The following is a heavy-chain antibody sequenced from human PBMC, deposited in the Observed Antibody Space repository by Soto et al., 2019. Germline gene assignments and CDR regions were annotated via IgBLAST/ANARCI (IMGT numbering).Heavy chain of an antibody. CDR2: IYYSGST. D-gene: IGHD4-17*01. CDR3: AQTTVTRDEYYGMDV. CDR1: GGSISSGGYY. V-gene: IGHV4-31*03. J-gene: IGHJ6*02. Sequence: QVQLQESGPGLVKPSQTLSLTCTVSGGSISSGGYYWSWIRQHPGKGLEGIGYIYYSGSTYYNPSLKSRVTISVDTSKNQFSLKLSSVTAADTAVYYCAQTTVTRDEYYGMDVWGQGTTVTVSS.